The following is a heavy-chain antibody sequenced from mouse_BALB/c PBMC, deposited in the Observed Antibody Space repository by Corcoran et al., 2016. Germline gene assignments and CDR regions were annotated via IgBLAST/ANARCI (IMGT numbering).Heavy chain of an antibody. Sequence: LVKTGASVKISCKASGYSFTGYYMHWVKQSHGKSLEWIGYISCYNGATSYNQKFKGKATFTVDTSSSTAYMQFNSLISEDSAVYYCARRDRAGAMDYWGQGTSVTVSS. J-gene: IGHJ4*01. CDR2: ISCYNGAT. V-gene: IGHV1S34*01. CDR1: GYSFTGYY. D-gene: IGHD3-3*01. CDR3: ARRDRAGAMDY.